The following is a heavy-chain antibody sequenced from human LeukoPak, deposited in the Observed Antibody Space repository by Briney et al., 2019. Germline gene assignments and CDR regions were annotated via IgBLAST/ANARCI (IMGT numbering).Heavy chain of an antibody. Sequence: PGGXLRLSCAASGFTFNNCALSWVRQAPGKGLEGVSGISGSGGSTYYADSVKGGFTISRDNTKNTLCMQMNSLRAEDTAVYYCAKRQYFDSGPLGDWGQGTLVTVSS. CDR3: AKRQYFDSGPLGD. CDR2: ISGSGGST. J-gene: IGHJ4*02. D-gene: IGHD3-9*01. CDR1: GFTFNNCA. V-gene: IGHV3-23*01.